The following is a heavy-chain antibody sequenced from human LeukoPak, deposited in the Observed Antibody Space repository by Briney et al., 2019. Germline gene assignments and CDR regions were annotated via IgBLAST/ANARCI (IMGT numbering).Heavy chain of an antibody. D-gene: IGHD3-22*01. J-gene: IGHJ4*02. CDR2: ISSISTYT. CDR1: GFTFSSYG. CDR3: ARAGPYYYDSSGTRRLDY. V-gene: IGHV3-21*01. Sequence: GGSLRLSCAASGFTFSSYGMNWVRQAPGKGPEWVSSISSISTYTHYADSVRGRFTISRDNAKNSLYLQMNSLRAEDTAVYYCARAGPYYYDSSGTRRLDYWGQGTLVTVSS.